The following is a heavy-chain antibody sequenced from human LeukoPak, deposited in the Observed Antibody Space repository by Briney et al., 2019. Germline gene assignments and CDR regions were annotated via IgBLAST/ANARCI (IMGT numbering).Heavy chain of an antibody. CDR3: AKPFPDSSGYLNFDY. V-gene: IGHV3-33*06. J-gene: IGHJ4*02. D-gene: IGHD3-22*01. Sequence: GGSLRLSCAASGFTFSSYGMHWVRQAPGKGLEWVAVIWYDGSNKYYADSVKGRFTISRDNSKNTLYLQMNSLRAEDTAVYYCAKPFPDSSGYLNFDYWGQGTLVTVSS. CDR2: IWYDGSNK. CDR1: GFTFSSYG.